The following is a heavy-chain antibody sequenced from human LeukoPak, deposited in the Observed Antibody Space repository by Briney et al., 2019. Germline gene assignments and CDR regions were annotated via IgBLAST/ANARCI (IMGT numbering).Heavy chain of an antibody. CDR2: IIPIFGTA. Sequence: ASVKVSCKASGGTFSSYAISWVRQAPGQGLEWMGGIIPIFGTANYAQRFQGRVTITTDESTSTAYMELSSLRSEDTAVYYCARSVDSGLGYYYYYMDVWGKGTTVTVSS. V-gene: IGHV1-69*05. CDR3: ARSVDSGLGYYYYYMDV. CDR1: GGTFSSYA. D-gene: IGHD3/OR15-3a*01. J-gene: IGHJ6*03.